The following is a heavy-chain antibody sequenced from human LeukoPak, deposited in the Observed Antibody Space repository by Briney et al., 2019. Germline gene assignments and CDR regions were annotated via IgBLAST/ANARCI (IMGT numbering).Heavy chain of an antibody. Sequence: SETLSLTCTVSGDSISSYYWSWIRQPPGKRLGWIGYIYTSGNTNYNPSLNPSLKSRVTISVDTSKNQFSLKLTSVSAADTAVYYCARHVPSGWYTWALDYWGQGTLVSVSS. D-gene: IGHD6-19*01. J-gene: IGHJ4*02. CDR3: ARHVPSGWYTWALDY. CDR2: IYTSGNT. V-gene: IGHV4-4*09. CDR1: GDSISSYY.